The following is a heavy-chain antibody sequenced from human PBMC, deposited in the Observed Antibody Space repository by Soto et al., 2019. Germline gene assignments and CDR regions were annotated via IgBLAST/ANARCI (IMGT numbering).Heavy chain of an antibody. V-gene: IGHV3-30*18. CDR1: GFTFSSYG. D-gene: IGHD3-16*01. CDR2: ISYDGSNK. J-gene: IGHJ5*02. CDR3: AKGPDRGTHRLYNCSAP. Sequence: QVQLVESGGGVVQPGRSLRLSCAASGFTFSSYGMHWVRQAPGKGLEWVAVISYDGSNKYYADSVKGRFTISRDNSKNTLYRKRNGRRAGDRVVYYWAKGPDRGTHRLYNCSAPGGKEPLVPFSS.